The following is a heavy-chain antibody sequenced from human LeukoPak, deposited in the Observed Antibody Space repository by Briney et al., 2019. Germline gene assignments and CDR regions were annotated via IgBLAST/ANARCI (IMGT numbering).Heavy chain of an antibody. V-gene: IGHV4-34*01. CDR3: ARGFYGDYAYYYYYYYMDV. D-gene: IGHD4-17*01. CDR1: GGSFSGYY. CDR2: INHSGST. J-gene: IGHJ6*03. Sequence: SETLSLTCAVYGGSFSGYYWSWIRQPPGKGLEWIGEINHSGSTNCNPSLKSRVTISVDTSKNQFSLKLSSVTAADTAVYYCARGFYGDYAYYYYYYYMDVWGKGTTVTVSS.